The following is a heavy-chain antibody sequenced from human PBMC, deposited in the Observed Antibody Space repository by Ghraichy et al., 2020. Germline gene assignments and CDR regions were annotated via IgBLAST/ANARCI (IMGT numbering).Heavy chain of an antibody. CDR1: GYTFTSYG. CDR3: ARENYGDYELGAFDI. CDR2: ISAYNGNT. J-gene: IGHJ3*02. V-gene: IGHV1-18*01. Sequence: ASLKVSCKASGYTFTSYGISGVRQAPGQGLEWMGWISAYNGNTNYAQKLQGRVTMTTDTSTSTAYMELRSLRSDDTAVYYCARENYGDYELGAFDIWGQGTMVTVSS. D-gene: IGHD4-17*01.